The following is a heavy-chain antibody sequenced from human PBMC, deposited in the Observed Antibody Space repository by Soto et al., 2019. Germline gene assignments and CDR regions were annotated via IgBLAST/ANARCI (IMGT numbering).Heavy chain of an antibody. V-gene: IGHV3-13*01. CDR3: AKARLYYYYGMDV. CDR2: IGADGDT. Sequence: EVQLVESGGGLVQTGGSLRLSCEGSGFSFSSYDMHWVRQAAGKRLEWVAAIGADGDTYYSDSVTGRLTISRENTKNSLYLQMNSLRTGDTGVYHCAKARLYYYYGMDVWGQGTMVTVSS. CDR1: GFSFSSYD. J-gene: IGHJ6*02.